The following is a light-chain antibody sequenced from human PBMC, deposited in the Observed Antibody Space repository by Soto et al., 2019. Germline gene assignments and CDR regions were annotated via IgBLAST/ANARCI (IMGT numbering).Light chain of an antibody. CDR2: GAS. Sequence: EIVLTQSPGTLSLSPGERATLSCRASQSVSSSYLGWYQQKPGQPPRLVIYGASRRASGITDRFSGSVSGTDFTLTISRLEPEDFAVYYCQQYGGSPLVAFGPGTKVDIK. CDR3: QQYGGSPLVA. CDR1: QSVSSSY. J-gene: IGKJ3*01. V-gene: IGKV3-20*01.